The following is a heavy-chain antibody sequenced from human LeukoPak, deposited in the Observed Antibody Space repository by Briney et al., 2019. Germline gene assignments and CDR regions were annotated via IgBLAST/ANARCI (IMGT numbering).Heavy chain of an antibody. D-gene: IGHD4-17*01. V-gene: IGHV1-69*13. CDR2: IIPIFGTA. CDR1: GGTFSSYA. J-gene: IGHJ4*02. Sequence: GASVKVSCKASGGTFSSYAISWVQQAPGQGLEWMGGIIPIFGTANYAQKFQGRVTITADESTSTAYMELRSLRSDDTAVYYCARDSRYYGDYVDYWGQGTLVTVSS. CDR3: ARDSRYYGDYVDY.